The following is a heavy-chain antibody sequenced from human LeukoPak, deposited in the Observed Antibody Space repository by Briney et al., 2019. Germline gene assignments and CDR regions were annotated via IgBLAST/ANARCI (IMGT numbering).Heavy chain of an antibody. Sequence: AVKVSCKASGYTFTSYDINWVRQATGQGLEWMGWMNPNSGNTGYAQMFQGRVTITRNTSISTAYMELSSLRSEDTAVYYCARNRIAAAGLPFHYFDYWGQGTLVTVSS. D-gene: IGHD6-13*01. V-gene: IGHV1-8*03. CDR1: GYTFTSYD. CDR3: ARNRIAAAGLPFHYFDY. J-gene: IGHJ4*02. CDR2: MNPNSGNT.